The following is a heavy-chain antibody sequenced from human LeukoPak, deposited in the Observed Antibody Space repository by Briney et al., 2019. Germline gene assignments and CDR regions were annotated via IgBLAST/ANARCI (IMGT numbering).Heavy chain of an antibody. CDR1: GFTFSSYG. Sequence: GGSLRLSCAASGFTFSSYGMHWVRQALGKGLEWVAVISYDGSNKYYADSVKGRFTISRDNSKNTLYLQMNSLRAEDTAVYYCAKAETRYCSGGSCPADAFDIWGQGTMVTVSS. V-gene: IGHV3-30*18. J-gene: IGHJ3*02. CDR3: AKAETRYCSGGSCPADAFDI. CDR2: ISYDGSNK. D-gene: IGHD2-15*01.